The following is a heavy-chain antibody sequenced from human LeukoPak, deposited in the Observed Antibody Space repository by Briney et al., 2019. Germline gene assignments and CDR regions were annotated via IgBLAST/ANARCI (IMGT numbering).Heavy chain of an antibody. D-gene: IGHD3-10*01. Sequence: ASVKVSCKASGYTFTSYDINWVRQATGQGLEWMGWMNPNSGNTNYAQKLQGRVTMTTDTSTSTAYMELRSLRSDDTAVYYCARVGRKYYGSGSYTPMDVWGKGTTVTISS. CDR1: GYTFTSYD. J-gene: IGHJ6*04. CDR2: MNPNSGNT. V-gene: IGHV1-18*01. CDR3: ARVGRKYYGSGSYTPMDV.